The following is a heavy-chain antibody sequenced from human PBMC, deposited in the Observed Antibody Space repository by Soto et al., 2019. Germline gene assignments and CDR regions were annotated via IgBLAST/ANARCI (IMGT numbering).Heavy chain of an antibody. D-gene: IGHD6-13*01. CDR2: INHSGST. V-gene: IGHV4-34*01. Sequence: SETLSLTCAVYGGSFSGYYWSWIRQPPGKGLEWIGEINHSGSTNYNPSLKSRVTISVDTSKNQFSLKLSSVTAADTAVYYCARGGRYSSSWYGVCYYGMDVWGQGTTVTVSS. J-gene: IGHJ6*02. CDR1: GGSFSGYY. CDR3: ARGGRYSSSWYGVCYYGMDV.